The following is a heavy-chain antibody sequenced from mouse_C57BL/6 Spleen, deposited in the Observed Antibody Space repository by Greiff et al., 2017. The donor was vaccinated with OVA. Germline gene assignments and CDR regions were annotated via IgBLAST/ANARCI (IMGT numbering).Heavy chain of an antibody. CDR2: ISYDGIN. J-gene: IGHJ2*01. CDR3: AREGHYGSSGGVHY. V-gene: IGHV3-6*01. CDR1: GYSITSGYY. Sequence: ESGPGLVKPSQSLSLTCSVTGYSITSGYYWNWIRQFPGNKLEWMGYISYDGINNYNPSLKNRISITRDTSKNQVFLKLNSVTTEDTAAYYCAREGHYGSSGGVHYWGQGTTLTVSS. D-gene: IGHD1-1*01.